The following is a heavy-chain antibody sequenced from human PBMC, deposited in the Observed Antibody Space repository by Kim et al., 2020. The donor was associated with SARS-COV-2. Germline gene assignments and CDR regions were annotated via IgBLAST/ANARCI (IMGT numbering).Heavy chain of an antibody. J-gene: IGHJ4*02. Sequence: SETLYLTCAVYGGTFSGYHWNWIRQPPGKGLEWVGEINHEGVTTYNSSLHSRVTISGDTSTNQLFLSLASVTAADTAVYYCSRGYGSTWPTSNFWGQGTL. CDR1: GGTFSGYH. D-gene: IGHD1-26*01. CDR2: INHEGVT. V-gene: IGHV4-34*01. CDR3: SRGYGSTWPTSNF.